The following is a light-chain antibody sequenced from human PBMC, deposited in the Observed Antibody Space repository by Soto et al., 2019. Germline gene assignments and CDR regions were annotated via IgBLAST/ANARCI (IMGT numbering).Light chain of an antibody. J-gene: IGKJ1*01. V-gene: IGKV1-39*01. CDR3: QQSYSTPWT. CDR1: QSISSY. Sequence: DIQMTQSPSSLSGSVGDRVTITCLASQSISSYLNWYQQKPGKAPKVLIYAASSLQSGVPSRFSGSGSGTDFTLTISSLQPEDFATYYCQQSYSTPWTFGQGTKVDIK. CDR2: AAS.